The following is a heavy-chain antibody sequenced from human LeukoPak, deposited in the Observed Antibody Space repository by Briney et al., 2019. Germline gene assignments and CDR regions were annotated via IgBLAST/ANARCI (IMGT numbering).Heavy chain of an antibody. V-gene: IGHV4-34*01. Sequence: SETLSLTCAVYGGSFSGYYWSWIRQPPGKGLEWIGEINHSGSTNYNPSLKSRVTISVDTSKNQFSLNLSSVTAADTAVYYCARVGCSGVTCYSRDFDFWGQGTLVTVSS. CDR1: GGSFSGYY. J-gene: IGHJ4*02. CDR3: ARVGCSGVTCYSRDFDF. D-gene: IGHD2-15*01. CDR2: INHSGST.